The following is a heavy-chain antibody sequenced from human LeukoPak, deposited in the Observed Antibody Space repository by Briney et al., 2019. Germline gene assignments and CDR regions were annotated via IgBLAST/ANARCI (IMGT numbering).Heavy chain of an antibody. V-gene: IGHV3-48*01. D-gene: IGHD6-6*01. CDR3: ARGGAARPDY. Sequence: PGRSLRLSCAAFGFTFSSYGMDWVRQAPGKGLEWISYISSNSGTINYADSVKGRFTISRDNAKNSLYLQINGLRAEDTAVYYCARGGAARPDYWGQGTLVTVSS. CDR2: ISSNSGTI. CDR1: GFTFSSYG. J-gene: IGHJ4*02.